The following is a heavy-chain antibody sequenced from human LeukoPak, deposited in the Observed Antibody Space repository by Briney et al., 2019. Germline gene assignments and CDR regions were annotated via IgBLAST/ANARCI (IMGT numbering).Heavy chain of an antibody. V-gene: IGHV3-9*01. J-gene: IGHJ4*02. CDR3: AKDRTYSSGWGDTQGYFDY. Sequence: GGSLRLSCAASGFTFDDYAMHWVRQAPGKGLEWVSGISWNSGSIGYADSVKGLFTISRDNAKNSLYLQMNSLRAEDTALYYCAKDRTYSSGWGDTQGYFDYWGQGTLVTVSS. D-gene: IGHD6-19*01. CDR1: GFTFDDYA. CDR2: ISWNSGSI.